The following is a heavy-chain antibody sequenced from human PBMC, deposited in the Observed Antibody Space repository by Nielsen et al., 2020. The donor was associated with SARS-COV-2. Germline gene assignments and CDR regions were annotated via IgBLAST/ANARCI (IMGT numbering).Heavy chain of an antibody. V-gene: IGHV3-23*01. Sequence: GESRNISCAASGFTFSSYAMSWVRQAPGKGLEWVSAISGSGGSTYYADSVKGRFTISRDNSKNTLYLQMNSLRAEDTAVYYCANPYYYYGMDVWGQGTTVTVSS. CDR2: ISGSGGST. J-gene: IGHJ6*02. CDR1: GFTFSSYA. CDR3: ANPYYYYGMDV.